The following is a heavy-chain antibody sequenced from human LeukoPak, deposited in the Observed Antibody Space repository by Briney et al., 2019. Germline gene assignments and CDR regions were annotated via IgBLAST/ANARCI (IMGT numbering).Heavy chain of an antibody. CDR3: AKDPDIVVVPAKPTGFDY. Sequence: PGGSLRLSCAASGFTFSSYGMHWVRHAPGKGLEWVAVISYDGSNKYYADSVKGRFTISRDNSKNTLYLQMNSLRAEDTAVYYCAKDPDIVVVPAKPTGFDYWGQGTLVTVSS. D-gene: IGHD2-2*01. J-gene: IGHJ4*02. V-gene: IGHV3-30*18. CDR1: GFTFSSYG. CDR2: ISYDGSNK.